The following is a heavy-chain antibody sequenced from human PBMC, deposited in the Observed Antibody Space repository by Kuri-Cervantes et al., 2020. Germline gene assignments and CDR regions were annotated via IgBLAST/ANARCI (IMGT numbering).Heavy chain of an antibody. CDR1: GFTFSSYE. CDR2: ISSSGSTI. D-gene: IGHD3-10*01. CDR3: ARGVVQGVIYYYYYMDV. Sequence: LSLTCAASGFTFSSYEMNWVRQAPGKGLEWVSYISSSGSTIYYADSVKGRFTTSRDNAKNSLYLQMNSLRAEDTAVYYCARGVVQGVIYYYYYMDVWGKGTTVTVSS. V-gene: IGHV3-48*03. J-gene: IGHJ6*03.